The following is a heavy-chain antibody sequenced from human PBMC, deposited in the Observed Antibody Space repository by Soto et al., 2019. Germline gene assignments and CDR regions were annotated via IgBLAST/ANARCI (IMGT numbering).Heavy chain of an antibody. D-gene: IGHD3-22*01. J-gene: IGHJ5*02. Sequence: ASVKVSCKASGYTFTGYYMHWVRQAPGQGLEWMGWINPNSGGTNHAQKFQGRVTMTRDTSISTAYMELSRLRSDDTAVYYCARAYDSSGYNNWFDPWGQGTLVTVS. CDR1: GYTFTGYY. CDR3: ARAYDSSGYNNWFDP. CDR2: INPNSGGT. V-gene: IGHV1-2*02.